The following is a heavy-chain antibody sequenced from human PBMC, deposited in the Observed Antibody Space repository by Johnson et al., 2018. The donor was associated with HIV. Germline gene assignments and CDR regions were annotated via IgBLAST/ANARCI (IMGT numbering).Heavy chain of an antibody. CDR2: IQFDGRNK. J-gene: IGHJ3*02. CDR3: AKARGFSYGGDAFDI. Sequence: QVQLVESGGGVVQPGRSLRLSCAASGFTFNMYGMHWGCQAPGKGLVRVAFIQFDGRNKYYADPVKGRVTISRENSKNKLYLQMNSWRAEDTAVYYCAKARGFSYGGDAFDIWGQGTMVTVSS. CDR1: GFTFNMYG. D-gene: IGHD5-18*01. V-gene: IGHV3-30*02.